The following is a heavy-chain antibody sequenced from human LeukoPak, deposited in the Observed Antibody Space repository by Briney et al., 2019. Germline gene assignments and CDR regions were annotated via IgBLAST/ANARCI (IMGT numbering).Heavy chain of an antibody. V-gene: IGHV3-23*01. D-gene: IGHD2-15*01. Sequence: AGGSLRLSCVASGFTFNNYGMTWVRQAPGKGMEWISGLSSGGGSPYYADSVKGQFTISRDNSKNTLFLQMNSLRAEDTATYYCTKVTSTGSCYQSDYWGQGTLVTVSS. CDR3: TKVTSTGSCYQSDY. CDR1: GFTFNNYG. J-gene: IGHJ4*02. CDR2: LSSGGGSP.